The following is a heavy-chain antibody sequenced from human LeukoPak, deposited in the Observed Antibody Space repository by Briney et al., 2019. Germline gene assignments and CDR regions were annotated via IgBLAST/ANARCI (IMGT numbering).Heavy chain of an antibody. Sequence: GGSLRLSCAASGFTFSSYGMHWVRQAPGKGLEWVAVISYDGSNKYYADSVKGRFTISRDNSKNTLYLQMNSLRAEDTAVYYCAKELDPYPYDSSGYPLPLDYWGQGTLVTVSS. V-gene: IGHV3-30*18. CDR2: ISYDGSNK. CDR3: AKELDPYPYDSSGYPLPLDY. J-gene: IGHJ4*02. D-gene: IGHD3-22*01. CDR1: GFTFSSYG.